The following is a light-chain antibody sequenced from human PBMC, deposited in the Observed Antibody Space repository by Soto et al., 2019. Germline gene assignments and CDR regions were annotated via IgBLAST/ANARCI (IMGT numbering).Light chain of an antibody. CDR3: LQHNTYPLS. Sequence: DIQMTQSPSAMSASVGDRVTITCRASQAISHYLAWFHQRPGEVPKRLIYGASTLQSGVPSRFSGSGSGTEFTLTISCLQPEDFGTYYCLQHNTYPLSFGGGTQVE. CDR1: QAISHY. V-gene: IGKV1-17*03. J-gene: IGKJ4*01. CDR2: GAS.